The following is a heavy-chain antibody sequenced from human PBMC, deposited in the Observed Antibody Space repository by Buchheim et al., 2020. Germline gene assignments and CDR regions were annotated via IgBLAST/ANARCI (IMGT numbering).Heavy chain of an antibody. Sequence: QVQLQESGPGLVKPSQTLSLTCTVSGGSISSGGYYWSWIRQHPGKGLEWIGYIYYSGSTYYNPSLKSRVTISVDTSKNQFSLKLSSVTAADTAVYYCARVHRSYCSGGSCYDVTYFDYWGQGTL. CDR2: IYYSGST. D-gene: IGHD2-15*01. CDR3: ARVHRSYCSGGSCYDVTYFDY. CDR1: GGSISSGGYY. J-gene: IGHJ4*02. V-gene: IGHV4-31*03.